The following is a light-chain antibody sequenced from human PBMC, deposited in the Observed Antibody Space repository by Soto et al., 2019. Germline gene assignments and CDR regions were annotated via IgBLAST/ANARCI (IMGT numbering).Light chain of an antibody. J-gene: IGLJ3*02. CDR2: EVS. Sequence: QSALTQPPSASGSPGQSVAISCTGTSSDVGGYNYVSWYQHHPGKVPKPMIYEVSNRPSGVSNRFSGSKSGNTASLTISGLQAEDEADYYCSSYTTSSTWVFGGGTKVTVL. CDR1: SSDVGGYNY. V-gene: IGLV2-14*01. CDR3: SSYTTSSTWV.